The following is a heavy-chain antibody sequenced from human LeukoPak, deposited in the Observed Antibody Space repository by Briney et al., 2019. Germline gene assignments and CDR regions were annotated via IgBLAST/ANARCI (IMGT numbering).Heavy chain of an antibody. CDR1: GFTFSSYG. Sequence: PGGSLRLSCAASGFTFSSYGMHWVRRAPGKGLEWVAFIRYDGSNKYYADSVKGRFTISRDNSKNTLYLQMNSLRAEDTAVYYCAAGSASITMIVVVITAEYFQHWGQGTLVTVSS. J-gene: IGHJ1*01. CDR3: AAGSASITMIVVVITAEYFQH. D-gene: IGHD3-22*01. V-gene: IGHV3-30*02. CDR2: IRYDGSNK.